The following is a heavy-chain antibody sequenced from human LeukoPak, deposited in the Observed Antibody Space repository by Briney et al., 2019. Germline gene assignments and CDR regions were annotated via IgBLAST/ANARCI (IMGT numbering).Heavy chain of an antibody. V-gene: IGHV4-59*01. CDR2: IYYSGHS. J-gene: IGHJ4*02. Sequence: PSETLSLSCTVSGGSFTNYYWSWIRQPQGKGLEWIGFIYYSGHSTYNPSLKSRVTMSADTSKRRFSLTLSSVTAADTAVYYCARTEMATSPRGYFDFWGQGSLVTVSS. CDR3: ARTEMATSPRGYFDF. CDR1: GGSFTNYY. D-gene: IGHD5-24*01.